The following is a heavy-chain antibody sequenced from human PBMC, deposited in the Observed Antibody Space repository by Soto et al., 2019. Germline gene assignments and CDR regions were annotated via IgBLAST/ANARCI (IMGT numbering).Heavy chain of an antibody. J-gene: IGHJ5*02. V-gene: IGHV4-38-2*02. CDR1: GYSIGSGYH. Sequence: SETLSLTCTVSGYSIGSGYHWAWIRQPPGKGLEWLGSVHYSGNTYYNPSLKSRLTISVDKSKNQFSLNLSSVTAADTAVYYCARQDRVVAEGRSFDPSGHGTLVTVSS. D-gene: IGHD2-15*01. CDR3: ARQDRVVAEGRSFDP. CDR2: VHYSGNT.